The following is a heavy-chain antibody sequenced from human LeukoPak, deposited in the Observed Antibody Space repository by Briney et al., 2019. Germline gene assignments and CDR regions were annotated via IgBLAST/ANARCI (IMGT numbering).Heavy chain of an antibody. J-gene: IGHJ4*02. CDR1: GFTFSSQS. Sequence: GGSLRLSCAASGFTFSSQSMNWVRQAPGKGLEWVSAIDSSSSYIFYADSVKGRFTISRDNAKNSLYLQMNSLRAEDTAVYYCAGGSGWLIDYWGQGALVTVSS. V-gene: IGHV3-21*01. D-gene: IGHD3-3*01. CDR2: IDSSSSYI. CDR3: AGGSGWLIDY.